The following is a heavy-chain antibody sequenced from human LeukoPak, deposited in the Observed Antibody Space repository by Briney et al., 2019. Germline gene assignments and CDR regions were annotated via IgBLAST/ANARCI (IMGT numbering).Heavy chain of an antibody. Sequence: SVTVSCKASGGTFSSYAISWVRQAPGQGLEWMGGIIPIFGTANYAQKFQGRVTITTDESTSTAYMELSSLRSEDTAVYYCARVRVSYSSSYLDAFDIWGQGTMVTVSS. V-gene: IGHV1-69*05. CDR3: ARVRVSYSSSYLDAFDI. CDR2: IIPIFGTA. J-gene: IGHJ3*02. CDR1: GGTFSSYA. D-gene: IGHD6-13*01.